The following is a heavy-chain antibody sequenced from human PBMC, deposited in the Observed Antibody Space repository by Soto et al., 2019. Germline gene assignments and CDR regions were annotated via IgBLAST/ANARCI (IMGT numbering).Heavy chain of an antibody. CDR1: GYSFTSYW. V-gene: IGHV5-51*01. CDR3: ARAPPHYGSGSYYNDFGALDI. D-gene: IGHD3-10*01. J-gene: IGHJ3*02. Sequence: PGESLKIACKGSGYSFTSYWIGWVRQMPGKGLEWMGIIYPGDSDTRYSPSFQGQVTISADKSISTAYLQWSSLKASDTAMYYCARAPPHYGSGSYYNDFGALDIWGQGTMVTVSS. CDR2: IYPGDSDT.